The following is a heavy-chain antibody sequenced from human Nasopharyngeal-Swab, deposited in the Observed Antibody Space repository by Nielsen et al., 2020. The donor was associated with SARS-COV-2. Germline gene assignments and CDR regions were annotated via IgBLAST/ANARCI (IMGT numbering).Heavy chain of an antibody. CDR1: GFSFATSS. CDR3: ARDVSSYNNWFDP. D-gene: IGHD3-16*02. V-gene: IGHV3-48*02. Sequence: GESLKISCAASGFSFATSSMNWVRQAPGKGPEWLSYISSSSGTVYYANSVKGRFTISRDNAKNSLYLQINSLRDEDTAVYYCARDVSSYNNWFDPWGQGTLVTVSS. J-gene: IGHJ5*02. CDR2: ISSSSGTV.